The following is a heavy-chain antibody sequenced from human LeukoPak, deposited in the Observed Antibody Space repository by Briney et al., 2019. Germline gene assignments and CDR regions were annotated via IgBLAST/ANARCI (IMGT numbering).Heavy chain of an antibody. D-gene: IGHD3-3*01. Sequence: GGSLRLSCAASGFTFSSYAMSWVRQAPGKGLEWVSTISASSGSTYYADSVKGRFTISRANSKNTLYLQMNSLRAEDTAVYYCASGLVTIFGVVTKYYFDYWGQGTLVTVSS. CDR1: GFTFSSYA. J-gene: IGHJ4*02. V-gene: IGHV3-23*01. CDR3: ASGLVTIFGVVTKYYFDY. CDR2: ISASSGST.